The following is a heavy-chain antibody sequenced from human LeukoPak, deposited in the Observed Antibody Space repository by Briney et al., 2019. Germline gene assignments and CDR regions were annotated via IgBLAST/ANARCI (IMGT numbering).Heavy chain of an antibody. CDR1: GFTFDDYT. CDR2: ITWDGGNT. V-gene: IGHV3-43*01. J-gene: IGHJ4*02. CDR3: AKDIGGGTNY. Sequence: GGSLRLSCAASGFTFDDYTMHWVRQAPGKGLEWVSLITWDGGNTYYADSVKGRFTISRDNSKNSLYLQMNSLRTEDTALYYCAKDIGGGTNYWGQGTLVTVSS. D-gene: IGHD1-1*01.